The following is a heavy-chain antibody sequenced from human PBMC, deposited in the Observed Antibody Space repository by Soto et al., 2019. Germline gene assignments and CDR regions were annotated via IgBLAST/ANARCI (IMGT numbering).Heavy chain of an antibody. D-gene: IGHD2-21*02. J-gene: IGHJ4*02. CDR1: GFSLNTNGVR. Sequence: SGPTLVNPTQTLTLTCVFSGFSLNTNGVRVSWIRQPPGKALELLARIDWDDDKFYSTSLQSRLTISKVTSKIQVVLTMTNMVPVDTATYYCVRSYGDSPNTYDYWAQGIMVIVAS. CDR2: IDWDDDK. CDR3: VRSYGDSPNTYDY. V-gene: IGHV2-70*04.